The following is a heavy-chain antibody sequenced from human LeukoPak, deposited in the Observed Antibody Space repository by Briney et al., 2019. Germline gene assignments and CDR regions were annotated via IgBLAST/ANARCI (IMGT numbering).Heavy chain of an antibody. J-gene: IGHJ2*01. CDR2: ISSSSSTI. CDR3: ARSRYSSVLYFDL. V-gene: IGHV3-48*01. CDR1: GFTFSSYS. Sequence: GGSLRLSCAASGFTFSSYSMNWVRQAPGKGLEWVSYISSSSSTIYYADSVRGRFTISRDNAKNSLYLQMNSLRAEDTAVYYCARSRYSSVLYFDLWGRGTLVTVSS. D-gene: IGHD6-19*01.